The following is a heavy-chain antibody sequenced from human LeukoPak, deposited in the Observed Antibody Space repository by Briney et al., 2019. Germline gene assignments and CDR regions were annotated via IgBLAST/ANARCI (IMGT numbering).Heavy chain of an antibody. CDR3: ARVVKYRSGPLTDLLPYYFDD. V-gene: IGHV1-3*03. Sequence: GASVKVSCKASGYTFTSYAMHWVRQAPGHRLECMGWINAGNGNTKYSQEFQGRVTITRDTSASTAYMELSSLRSEDMAVYYCARVVKYRSGPLTDLLPYYFDDWGQGTLVTASS. CDR1: GYTFTSYA. D-gene: IGHD6-19*01. CDR2: INAGNGNT. J-gene: IGHJ4*02.